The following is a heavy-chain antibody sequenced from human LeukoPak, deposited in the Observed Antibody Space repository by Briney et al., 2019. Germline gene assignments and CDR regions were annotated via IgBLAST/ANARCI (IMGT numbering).Heavy chain of an antibody. D-gene: IGHD3-10*01. V-gene: IGHV7-4-1*02. CDR3: ARGSYYGSGRLFGY. CDR2: INTKTGNP. J-gene: IGHJ4*02. CDR1: GYTFSRYV. Sequence: ASVKVSCKASGYTFSRYVMNWVRQAPGQGPEWMGWINTKTGNPTYAQGFTGRFVFSLDTSVTTAYLQISSLKAEDTAVYYCARGSYYGSGRLFGYWGQGTLVTVSS.